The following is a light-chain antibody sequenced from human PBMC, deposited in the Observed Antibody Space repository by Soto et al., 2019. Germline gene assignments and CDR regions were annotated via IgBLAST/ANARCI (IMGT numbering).Light chain of an antibody. CDR2: WAF. CDR3: QQYYSTPYT. Sequence: DIVMTQSPDSLAVSLGERATINCKSSQSVLYSSNNKNYLAWYQQKPGQPPKLLIYWAFTRESGVPDRFSGSGSGTDFTLTISSLQDEDVAVYYCQQYYSTPYTFGQGTKLEIK. J-gene: IGKJ2*01. V-gene: IGKV4-1*01. CDR1: QSVLYSSNNKNY.